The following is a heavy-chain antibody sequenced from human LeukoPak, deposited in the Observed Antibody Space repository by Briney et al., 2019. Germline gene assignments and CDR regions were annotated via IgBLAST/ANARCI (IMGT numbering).Heavy chain of an antibody. CDR3: ARDMGRPSYGSVNHNLYFYYYGMDV. CDR1: GYTFTGYY. J-gene: IGHJ6*02. CDR2: INPNSGDT. Sequence: ASVKVSCKASGYTFTGYYMNWVRQAPGQGPEWMGWINPNSGDTSYAQRFQGRVTMTRDKSVSTAYMELRSLTSDDTAVYFCARDMGRPSYGSVNHNLYFYYYGMDVWGQGTTVTVSS. V-gene: IGHV1-2*02. D-gene: IGHD3-10*01.